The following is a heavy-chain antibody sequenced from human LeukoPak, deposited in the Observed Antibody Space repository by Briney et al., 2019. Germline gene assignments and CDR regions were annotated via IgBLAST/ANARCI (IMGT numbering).Heavy chain of an antibody. CDR1: GYSINSDYY. CDR2: IYYTGNT. D-gene: IGHD3/OR15-3a*01. J-gene: IGHJ4*02. CDR3: ARQTGSGLFILP. Sequence: SETLSLTCTVSGYSINSDYYWGWIRQPPGMGLEWIGSIYYTGNTYYNASLKSQVSISIDTSKNQFSLKLTSVTAADTAVYYCARQTGSGLFILPGGQGTLVTVSS. V-gene: IGHV4-38-2*02.